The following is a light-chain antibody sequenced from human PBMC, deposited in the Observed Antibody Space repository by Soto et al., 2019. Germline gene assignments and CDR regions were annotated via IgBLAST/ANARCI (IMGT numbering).Light chain of an antibody. Sequence: QSVLTQPPSASGTPGQRVTISCSGSSSNIGSNTLNWYRQFPGTAPKLLIYTNFLRPSGVPDRFSGSKSGTSASLAISGLRSEDEADYFCSAWDDSLSRVLFGGGTKVTVL. V-gene: IGLV1-44*01. CDR3: SAWDDSLSRVL. CDR2: TNF. CDR1: SSNIGSNT. J-gene: IGLJ2*01.